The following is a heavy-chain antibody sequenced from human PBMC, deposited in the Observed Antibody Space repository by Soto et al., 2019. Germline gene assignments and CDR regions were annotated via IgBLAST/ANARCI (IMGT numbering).Heavy chain of an antibody. CDR2: IIGNSGTT. CDR1: GFSFSSYD. J-gene: IGHJ4*01. Sequence: GGSLRLSCVASGFSFSSYDMSWVRQAPGKGLEWVSFIIGNSGTTYYADSVKGRFTISRDNSKNTLYLQMSRLGAEDTAAYYCAKGSTYSFYFDHWGQGTLFTVSS. V-gene: IGHV3-23*01. D-gene: IGHD5-18*01. CDR3: AKGSTYSFYFDH.